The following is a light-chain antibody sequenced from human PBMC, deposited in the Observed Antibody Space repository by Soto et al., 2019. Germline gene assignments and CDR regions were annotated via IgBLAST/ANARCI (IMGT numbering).Light chain of an antibody. CDR3: SSFTGTNTYVV. CDR1: TSDIGGYNY. V-gene: IGLV2-14*01. CDR2: DVS. J-gene: IGLJ2*01. Sequence: QSVLTQPASVSGSPGQSITISCTGTTSDIGGYNYVSWYQQHPGKAPKLMIYDVSNRPSGVSDRFSGSKSGITASLTISGLQPEDEADYYCSSFTGTNTYVVLGGGPQLTVL.